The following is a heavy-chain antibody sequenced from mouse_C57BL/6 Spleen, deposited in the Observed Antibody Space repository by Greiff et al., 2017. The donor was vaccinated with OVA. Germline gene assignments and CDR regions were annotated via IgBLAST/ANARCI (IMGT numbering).Heavy chain of an antibody. V-gene: IGHV1-59*01. CDR1: GYTFTSYW. Sequence: QVQLQQPGAELVRPGTSVKLSCKASGYTFTSYWMHWVKQRPGQGLEWIGVIDPSDSYTNYNQKFKGKATLTVDTSSSTAYMQLSSLTSEDSAVYYCARSRDMVTTGLAYWGQGTLVTVSA. D-gene: IGHD2-2*01. CDR2: IDPSDSYT. J-gene: IGHJ3*01. CDR3: ARSRDMVTTGLAY.